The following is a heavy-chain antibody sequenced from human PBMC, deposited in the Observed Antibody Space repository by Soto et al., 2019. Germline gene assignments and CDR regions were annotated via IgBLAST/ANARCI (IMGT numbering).Heavy chain of an antibody. J-gene: IGHJ6*02. CDR2: IYHSGST. V-gene: IGHV4-38-2*01. CDR3: AGCSSSDYYYGMDF. CDR1: GYSVSSGYY. Sequence: SETLSLTCAVSGYSVSSGYYWGFIRQPPGKGLEWIGSIYHSGSTYYNPSLKSRVTISVDTSKNQFSLKLSSVTAADTAVYYCAGCSSSDYYYGMDFWGQGTTVTVSS. D-gene: IGHD6-6*01.